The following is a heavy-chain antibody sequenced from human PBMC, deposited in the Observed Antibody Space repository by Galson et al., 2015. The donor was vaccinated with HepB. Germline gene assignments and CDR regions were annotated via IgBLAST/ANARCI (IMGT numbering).Heavy chain of an antibody. CDR1: GFTFSSYA. D-gene: IGHD3-22*01. V-gene: IGHV3-30-3*01. CDR3: ARDPRAGNYCDSSGYPKPFYGMDV. Sequence: SLRLSCAASGFTFSSYAMHWVRQAPGKGLEWVAVISYDGSNKYYADSVKGRFTISRDNSKNTLYLQMNSLRAEDTAVYYCARDPRAGNYCDSSGYPKPFYGMDVWGQGTTVTVSS. J-gene: IGHJ6*02. CDR2: ISYDGSNK.